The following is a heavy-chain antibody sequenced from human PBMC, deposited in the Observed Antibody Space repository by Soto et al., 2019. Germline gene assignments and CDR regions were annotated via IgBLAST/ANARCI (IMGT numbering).Heavy chain of an antibody. J-gene: IGHJ4*02. CDR1: GFTFSDYY. D-gene: IGHD6-13*01. Sequence: PGGSLRLSCAASGFTFSDYYMTWIRQTPGSGLEWVSYISSSSGTISYANSVKGRFTISRDNAQNSLYLQMTSLRAEDTAVYYCARGTYRSKTDFDYWGQGTLVTVSS. CDR2: ISSSSGTI. V-gene: IGHV3-11*01. CDR3: ARGTYRSKTDFDY.